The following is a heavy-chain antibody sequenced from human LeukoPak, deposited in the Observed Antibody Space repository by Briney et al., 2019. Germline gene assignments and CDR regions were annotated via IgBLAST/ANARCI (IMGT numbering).Heavy chain of an antibody. J-gene: IGHJ5*02. CDR3: ARDFPVVTAIPGNWFDP. CDR2: IYYSGST. CDR1: GGSISSSSYY. Sequence: PSETLSLTCTVSGGSISSSSYYWGWIRQPPGKGLEWIGSIYYSGSTYYNPSLKSRVTISVDTSKNQFSLKLSSVTAADTAVYYCARDFPVVTAIPGNWFDPWGQGTLVTVSS. D-gene: IGHD2-21*02. V-gene: IGHV4-39*07.